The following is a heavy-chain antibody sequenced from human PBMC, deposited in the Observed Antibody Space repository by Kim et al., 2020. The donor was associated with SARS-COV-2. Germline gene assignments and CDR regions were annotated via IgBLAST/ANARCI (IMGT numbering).Heavy chain of an antibody. D-gene: IGHD1-26*01. CDR2: INSGTNTI. J-gene: IGHJ4*02. CDR1: GFTFSTYT. CDR3: SRGMVGAWTSFDY. V-gene: IGHV3-48*02. Sequence: GGSLRLSCAASGFTFSTYTMNWVRQAPGKGLEWVSYINSGTNTIFHADSVKGRFTLSRDNAKNALYLQMNSLRDEDTAVYYCSRGMVGAWTSFDYWGQGT.